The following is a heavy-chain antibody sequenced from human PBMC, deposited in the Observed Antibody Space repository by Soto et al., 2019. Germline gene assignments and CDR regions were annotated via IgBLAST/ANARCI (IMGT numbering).Heavy chain of an antibody. CDR2: IWDDGSGY. J-gene: IGHJ6*02. V-gene: IGHV3-33*01. CDR3: ARRQISPPTRGAAAARGGMDV. D-gene: IGHD6-13*01. Sequence: QVQLVESGGGVVQPGGSLRLSCAASGFTFNNYGMHWVRQAPGKGLEWVAVIWDDGSGYYYPTSVKGRFTISRDNSKSTLYLQMSSLRAEDTAVYFCARRQISPPTRGAAAARGGMDVWGQGTTVTVSS. CDR1: GFTFNNYG.